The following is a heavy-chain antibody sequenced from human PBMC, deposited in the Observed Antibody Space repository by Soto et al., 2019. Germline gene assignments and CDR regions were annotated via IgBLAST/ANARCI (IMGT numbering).Heavy chain of an antibody. Sequence: ASVKVSCKASGYTFTSYYMHWVRQAPGQGLEWMGIINPSGGSTSYAQKFQGRVTMTRDTSTSTVYMELSSLRSEDTAVYYCAGDIVGGSSFYYGSGTPEEWNYYGMDVWGQGTTVTVSS. V-gene: IGHV1-46*01. CDR3: AGDIVGGSSFYYGSGTPEEWNYYGMDV. D-gene: IGHD3-10*01. J-gene: IGHJ6*02. CDR1: GYTFTSYY. CDR2: INPSGGST.